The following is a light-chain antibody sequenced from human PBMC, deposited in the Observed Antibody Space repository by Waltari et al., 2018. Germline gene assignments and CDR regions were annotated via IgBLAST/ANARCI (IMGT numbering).Light chain of an antibody. V-gene: IGLV4-69*01. CDR1: SGHSSYA. CDR3: QTWGTGIHWV. J-gene: IGLJ3*02. Sequence: QLVLTQSPSASASLGASVTLTCPLSSGHSSYAIAWHQQQPEKGPRYLMKLTSDGSHSKGDGIPDRFSGSSSGAERYLTISSLQSEDEADYYCQTWGTGIHWVFGGGTKLTVL. CDR2: LTSDGSH.